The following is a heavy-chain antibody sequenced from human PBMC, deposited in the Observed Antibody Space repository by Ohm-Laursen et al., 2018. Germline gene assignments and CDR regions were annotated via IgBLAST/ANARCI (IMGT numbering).Heavy chain of an antibody. V-gene: IGHV3-23*01. Sequence: SLRLSCAASGFTFSSYEMSWVRQAPGKGLEWVSAISGSGGSTYYADSVKGRFTISRDNSKNTLYLQMNSLRAEDTAVYYCAKRYSNYGYFQHWGQGTLVTVSS. J-gene: IGHJ1*01. CDR2: ISGSGGST. D-gene: IGHD4-11*01. CDR3: AKRYSNYGYFQH. CDR1: GFTFSSYE.